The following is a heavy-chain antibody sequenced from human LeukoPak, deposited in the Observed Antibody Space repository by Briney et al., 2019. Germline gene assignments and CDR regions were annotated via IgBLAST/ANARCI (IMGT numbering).Heavy chain of an antibody. CDR2: ISSSGSTI. CDR3: ARAGRIAAARGAFDI. V-gene: IGHV3-11*01. D-gene: IGHD6-13*01. J-gene: IGHJ3*02. CDR1: GFTFSDYY. Sequence: GGSLRLSCAASGFTFSDYYMSWIRRAPGKGLEWVSYISSSGSTIYYADSVKGRFTISRDNAKNSLYLQMNSLRAEDTAVYYCARAGRIAAARGAFDIWGQGTMVTVSS.